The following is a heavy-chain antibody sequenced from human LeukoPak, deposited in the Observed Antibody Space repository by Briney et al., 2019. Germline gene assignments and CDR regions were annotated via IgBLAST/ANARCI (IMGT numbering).Heavy chain of an antibody. CDR1: GGSFSGYY. D-gene: IGHD2-15*01. V-gene: IGHV4-34*01. J-gene: IGHJ4*02. Sequence: SETLSLTCAVYGGSFSGYYWSWIRQPPGKGLEWIGEINHSGSTNFNPSLKSRVTISVDMSKNQFSLKLSSVTAADTAVYYCARGLSAIVYWGQGTLVTVSS. CDR2: INHSGST. CDR3: ARGLSAIVY.